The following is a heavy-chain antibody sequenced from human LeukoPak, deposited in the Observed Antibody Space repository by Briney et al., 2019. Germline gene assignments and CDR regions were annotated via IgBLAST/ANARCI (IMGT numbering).Heavy chain of an antibody. CDR3: ARAMDYDFWSGYCYDY. Sequence: PSETLSLTCTVSGGSISSHYWNWIRQPPGKGLEWIGYIYYSGSTNYNPSLKSRVTISVDTSKNQFSLRLSSVTAADTAVYYFARAMDYDFWSGYCYDYWGQGTLVTVSS. J-gene: IGHJ4*02. D-gene: IGHD3-3*01. V-gene: IGHV4-59*11. CDR1: GGSISSHY. CDR2: IYYSGST.